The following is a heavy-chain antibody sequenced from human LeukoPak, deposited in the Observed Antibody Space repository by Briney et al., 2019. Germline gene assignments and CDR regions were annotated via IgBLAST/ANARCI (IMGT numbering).Heavy chain of an antibody. J-gene: IGHJ4*02. CDR3: VRALSSSSPY. V-gene: IGHV3-7*03. CDR2: MREDGGQE. D-gene: IGHD6-6*01. Sequence: GGSLRLSCAASGFTFSNAWMSWVRQAPGTGLEWVAGMREDGGQEYYVDSVRGRFTISRDSAKNSLYLQMNSLRVEDTAVYYCVRALSSSSPYWGQRTLVTVSS. CDR1: GFTFSNAW.